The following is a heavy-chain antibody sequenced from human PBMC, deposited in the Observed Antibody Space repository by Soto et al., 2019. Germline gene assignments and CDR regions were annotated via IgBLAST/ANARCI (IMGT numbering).Heavy chain of an antibody. V-gene: IGHV4-30-4*08. Sequence: STVSGGNIRSVGYYRNWINQHPGKGLEWIGYIYYSGSTYYNPSLKSRDTISVDTSKNQFSLKLSSVTAADTAVYYCARERPNGSSLDPWGQGPLVTVSS. CDR3: ARERPNGSSLDP. D-gene: IGHD6-13*01. CDR2: IYYSGST. J-gene: IGHJ5*02. CDR1: GGNIRSVGYY.